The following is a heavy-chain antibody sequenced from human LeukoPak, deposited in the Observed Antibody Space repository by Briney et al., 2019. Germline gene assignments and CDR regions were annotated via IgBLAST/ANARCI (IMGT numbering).Heavy chain of an antibody. Sequence: GGSLRLSCAASGFTFSSYSMNRVRQAPGKGLEWVSSISSSSSYIYYADSVKGRFTISRDNAKNSLYLQMNSLRAEDTAVYYCAREGPPEYYFDYWGQGTLVTVSS. V-gene: IGHV3-21*01. CDR1: GFTFSSYS. CDR3: AREGPPEYYFDY. CDR2: ISSSSSYI. J-gene: IGHJ4*02.